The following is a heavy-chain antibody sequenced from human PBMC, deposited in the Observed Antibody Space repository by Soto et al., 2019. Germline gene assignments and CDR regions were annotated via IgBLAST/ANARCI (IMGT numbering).Heavy chain of an antibody. CDR2: LDPEDGET. J-gene: IGHJ4*02. Sequence: ASVKVSRQVFGYTPPELSLHWGRQGPGKGVGWVGGLDPEDGETIYAQKFQGRVTMTEDTSTDTAYMELSSLRSEDTAVYYCATVGPMYYYGSGSYYNFSYYFDYWGQGTLVTVSS. CDR1: GYTPPELS. CDR3: ATVGPMYYYGSGSYYNFSYYFDY. D-gene: IGHD3-10*01. V-gene: IGHV1-24*01.